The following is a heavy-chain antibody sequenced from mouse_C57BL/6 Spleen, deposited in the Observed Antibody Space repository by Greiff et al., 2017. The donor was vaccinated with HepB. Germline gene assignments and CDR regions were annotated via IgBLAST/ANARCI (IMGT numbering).Heavy chain of an antibody. CDR3: TRSNSAWFAY. V-gene: IGHV14-4*01. J-gene: IGHJ3*01. CDR2: IDTENGDT. Sequence: EVQLKESGAELVRPGASVKLSCTASGFNIKDDYMHWVKQRPEQGLEWIGWIDTENGDTEYASKFQGKATITADTSSNTAYLQLSSLTSEDTAVYYCTRSNSAWFAYWGQGTLVTVSA. D-gene: IGHD2-5*01. CDR1: GFNIKDDY.